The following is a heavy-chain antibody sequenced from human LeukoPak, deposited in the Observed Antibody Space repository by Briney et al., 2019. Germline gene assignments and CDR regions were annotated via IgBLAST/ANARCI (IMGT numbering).Heavy chain of an antibody. V-gene: IGHV3-30*18. Sequence: GGSLRLSCAASGFTFSSYGMHWVRQAPGKGLEWVAVISYDGSNKHYADSVKGRFTISRDNSKNTLYLQMNSLRAEDTAVYYCAKDRKLLGDYWGQGTLVTVSS. CDR2: ISYDGSNK. J-gene: IGHJ4*02. CDR1: GFTFSSYG. D-gene: IGHD2-21*02. CDR3: AKDRKLLGDY.